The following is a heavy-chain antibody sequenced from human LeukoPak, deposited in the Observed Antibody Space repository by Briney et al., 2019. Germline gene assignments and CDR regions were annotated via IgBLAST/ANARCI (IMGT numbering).Heavy chain of an antibody. Sequence: GASVKVSCKASGYTFTSHGISWVRQAPGQGLEWMGWISAYNGNTNYAQKLQGRVTMTTDTSTSTAYMELRSLRSDDTAVYYCARGRTMVRQRVYYMDVWGKGTTVTVSS. J-gene: IGHJ6*03. CDR1: GYTFTSHG. V-gene: IGHV1-18*01. D-gene: IGHD3-10*01. CDR3: ARGRTMVRQRVYYMDV. CDR2: ISAYNGNT.